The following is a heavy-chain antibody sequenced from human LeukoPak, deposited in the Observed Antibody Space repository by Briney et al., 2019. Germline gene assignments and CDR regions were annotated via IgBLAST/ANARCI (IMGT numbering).Heavy chain of an antibody. CDR2: ITSSSSYI. J-gene: IGHJ6*03. Sequence: PGGSLRLSCAASGFTFTSYNMNWVRQAPGKGLEWVSSITSSSSYIYYADSVKGRFTVSRDNAKNSLYLQMDSLRVEDTAVYYCARDPYSGNYGAYYYYYMDVWGKGTTVTISS. CDR1: GFTFTSYN. CDR3: ARDPYSGNYGAYYYYYMDV. V-gene: IGHV3-21*06. D-gene: IGHD1-26*01.